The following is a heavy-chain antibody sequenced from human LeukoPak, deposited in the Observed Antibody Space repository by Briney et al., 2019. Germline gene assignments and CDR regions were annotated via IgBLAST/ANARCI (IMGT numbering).Heavy chain of an antibody. CDR3: ARGGAPEY. Sequence: SETLSLTCTASGGSSTNYYRSWIRQPAGKGLEWIGRIHTGGATTYNPSLESRVTMSVDTSKNLVSLKMSSLTAADTAIYYCARGGAPEYWGQGTLVTVYS. CDR1: GGSSTNYY. J-gene: IGHJ4*02. CDR2: IHTGGAT. V-gene: IGHV4-4*07.